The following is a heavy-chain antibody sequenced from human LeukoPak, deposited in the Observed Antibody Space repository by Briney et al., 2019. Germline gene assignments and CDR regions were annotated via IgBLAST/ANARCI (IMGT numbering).Heavy chain of an antibody. CDR1: GFTFSSYV. Sequence: GGSLRLSCAASGFTFSSYVMNWVRQAPGKGLEWVSSISSGRTYIYYADSVKGRFTISRDNAKNSLYLQMNSLRAEDTAVYYCARLGYCSGGSCSSFDYWGQGTLVTVSS. J-gene: IGHJ4*02. CDR2: ISSGRTYI. V-gene: IGHV3-21*01. D-gene: IGHD2-15*01. CDR3: ARLGYCSGGSCSSFDY.